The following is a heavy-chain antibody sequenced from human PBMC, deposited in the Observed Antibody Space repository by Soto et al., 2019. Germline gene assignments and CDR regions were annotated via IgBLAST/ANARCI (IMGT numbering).Heavy chain of an antibody. CDR2: ISYDGSNK. D-gene: IGHD3-3*01. Sequence: GGSLRLSCAASGFTFSSYAMHWVRQAPGKGLEWVAVISYDGSNKYYADSAKGRFTISRDNSKNTLYLQMNSLRAEDTAVYYCARVVVRFLEWSGMDVWGQGTTVTV. CDR1: GFTFSSYA. J-gene: IGHJ6*02. CDR3: ARVVVRFLEWSGMDV. V-gene: IGHV3-30-3*01.